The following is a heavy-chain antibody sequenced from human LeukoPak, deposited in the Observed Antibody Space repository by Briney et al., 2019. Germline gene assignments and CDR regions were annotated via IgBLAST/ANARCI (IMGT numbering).Heavy chain of an antibody. CDR1: GFTFSSYA. Sequence: GGSLRLSCAASGFTFSSYAMSWVRQAPGKGLEWVSAISGSGGSTYYADSVKGRFTISRDNAKNSLYLQMNSLRDEDTAVYYCARGQGMATDLWGRGTLVTVSS. J-gene: IGHJ2*01. CDR3: ARGQGMATDL. V-gene: IGHV3-23*01. D-gene: IGHD5-24*01. CDR2: ISGSGGST.